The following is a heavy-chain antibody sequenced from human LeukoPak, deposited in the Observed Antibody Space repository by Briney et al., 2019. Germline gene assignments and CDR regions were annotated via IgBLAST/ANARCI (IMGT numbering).Heavy chain of an antibody. CDR1: GGSISSGGYS. D-gene: IGHD2-2*01. J-gene: IGHJ3*02. V-gene: IGHV4-30-2*01. CDR3: ARYCSSTSCYDDAFVI. CDR2: IYHSGST. Sequence: PSETLSLTCAVSGGSISSGGYSWSWIRQPPGKGLEWIGYIYHSGSTYYNPSLKSRVTISVDRSKNQFSLKLSSVTAADTAVYYCARYCSSTSCYDDAFVIWGQGTMVTVSS.